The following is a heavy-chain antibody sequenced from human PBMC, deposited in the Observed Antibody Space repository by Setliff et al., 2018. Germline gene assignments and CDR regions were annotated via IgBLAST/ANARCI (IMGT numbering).Heavy chain of an antibody. CDR1: GYSFTSYW. V-gene: IGHV5-51*01. D-gene: IGHD3-3*01. J-gene: IGHJ5*02. Sequence: GESLKISCKGSGYSFTSYWIAWVRQMPGKGLEWMGIIYPGDSDTRYSPSFEGQVTISADKSISTAYLQWSSLKASDTAMYYCARQYYNFWSGYSPKKGWFDPWGQGTQVTVSS. CDR3: ARQYYNFWSGYSPKKGWFDP. CDR2: IYPGDSDT.